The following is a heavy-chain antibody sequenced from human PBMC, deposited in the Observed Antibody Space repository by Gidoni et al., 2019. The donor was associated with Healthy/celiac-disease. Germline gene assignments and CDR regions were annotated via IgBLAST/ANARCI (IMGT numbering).Heavy chain of an antibody. V-gene: IGHV1-69*01. CDR3: ARQPRSQYSSSWSNDAFDI. J-gene: IGHJ3*02. Sequence: QVQLVQSGAEVKKPGSSVQVSCKASGGTFSSYAISWVRQAPGQGLEWMGGIIPIFGTANYAQKFQGRVTITADESTSTAYMELSSLRSEDTAVYYCARQPRSQYSSSWSNDAFDIWGQGTMVTVSS. D-gene: IGHD6-13*01. CDR1: GGTFSSYA. CDR2: IIPIFGTA.